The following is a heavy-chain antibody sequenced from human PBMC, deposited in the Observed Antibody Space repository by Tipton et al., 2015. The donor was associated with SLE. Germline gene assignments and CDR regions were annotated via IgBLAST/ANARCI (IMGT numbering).Heavy chain of an antibody. D-gene: IGHD3-10*01. CDR2: TYYSGSP. Sequence: TLSLTCNVSGGSISSGGYYWSWIRQHPGKGLEWIGYTYYSGSPYYNPSLKSRVTISLDMSKNQFSLRLIAVTAADTAVYYCARDYYGSGFHAFDIWGQGTMVTVSS. V-gene: IGHV4-31*03. J-gene: IGHJ3*02. CDR1: GGSISSGGYY. CDR3: ARDYYGSGFHAFDI.